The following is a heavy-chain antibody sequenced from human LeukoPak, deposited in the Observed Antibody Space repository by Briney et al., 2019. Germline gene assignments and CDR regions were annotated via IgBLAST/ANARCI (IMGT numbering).Heavy chain of an antibody. Sequence: SETLSLTCTVSGGSISSYYWSWIRQPPGKGLEWIGYIYYSGSTNYNPSLKSRVTISVDTSKNQFSLKLSSVTAADTAVYYRARERGFIAAAGTLLGAFDIWGQGTMVTVSS. D-gene: IGHD6-13*01. CDR2: IYYSGST. J-gene: IGHJ3*02. CDR3: ARERGFIAAAGTLLGAFDI. CDR1: GGSISSYY. V-gene: IGHV4-59*01.